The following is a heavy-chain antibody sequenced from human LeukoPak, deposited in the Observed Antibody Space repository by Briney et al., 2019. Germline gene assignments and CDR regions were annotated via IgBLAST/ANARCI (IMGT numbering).Heavy chain of an antibody. Sequence: LRLSCAASGFTFSSYAMSWVRQHPGKGLEWIGYIYYSGSTYYNPSLKSRVTISVDTSKNQFSLKLSSVTAADTAVYYCASGYYYDSSGSSAFDIWGQGTMVTVSS. CDR3: ASGYYYDSSGSSAFDI. CDR1: GFTFSSYA. CDR2: IYYSGST. D-gene: IGHD3-22*01. J-gene: IGHJ3*02. V-gene: IGHV4-31*02.